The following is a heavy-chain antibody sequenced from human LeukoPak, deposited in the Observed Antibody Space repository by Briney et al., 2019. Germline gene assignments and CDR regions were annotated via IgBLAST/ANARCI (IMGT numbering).Heavy chain of an antibody. CDR2: IYYTGST. J-gene: IGHJ3*01. Sequence: SETLSLTCTVSGGSVSSGGYYWVWIRQRPGKGLEWIGYIYYTGSTSYNPSLKSRLTIAVDTSKNLFSLKLSSVTAADTAVYYCARPLNTVHDTFDVWGQGTMVTVSS. V-gene: IGHV4-31*03. D-gene: IGHD4-11*01. CDR1: GGSVSSGGYY. CDR3: ARPLNTVHDTFDV.